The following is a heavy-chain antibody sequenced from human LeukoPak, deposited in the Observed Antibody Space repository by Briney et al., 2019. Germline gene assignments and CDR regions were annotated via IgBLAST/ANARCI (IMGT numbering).Heavy chain of an antibody. J-gene: IGHJ4*02. CDR1: GFTFSSSA. V-gene: IGHV3-23*01. CDR2: IRNNGGYT. CDR3: GRDRSYSGNYYFDY. D-gene: IGHD1-26*01. Sequence: GGSQRLSCAASGFTFSSSAMNWVRQAPGKGLEWVAAIRNNGGYTYYADSVQGRFTISRDNSKNTLYLQMNSLRAEDTAVYYCGRDRSYSGNYYFDYWGQGTLVTVSS.